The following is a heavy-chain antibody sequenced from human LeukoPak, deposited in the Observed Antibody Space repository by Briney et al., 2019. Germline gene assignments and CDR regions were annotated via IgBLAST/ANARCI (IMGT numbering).Heavy chain of an antibody. Sequence: PSETLSLTCTVSGGSISSYYWSWIRQPPGKGLEWIGYIYYSGSTNYNPSLKSRVTVSVDTSKNQFSLKLSSVTAADTAVYYCARSARYYDFWSAYYYYYMDLWGRGTTVTVSS. V-gene: IGHV4-59*01. J-gene: IGHJ6*03. CDR1: GGSISSYY. D-gene: IGHD3-3*01. CDR2: IYYSGST. CDR3: ARSARYYDFWSAYYYYYMDL.